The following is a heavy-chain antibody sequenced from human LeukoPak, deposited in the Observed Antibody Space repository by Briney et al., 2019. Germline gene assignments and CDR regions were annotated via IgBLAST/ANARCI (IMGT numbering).Heavy chain of an antibody. CDR1: GGSISSYF. CDR3: ARDNYRGVTNFDP. V-gene: IGHV4-59*01. J-gene: IGHJ5*02. CDR2: IAYSGST. D-gene: IGHD3-10*01. Sequence: SETLSLTCTVSGGSISSYFWSWFRQPPGKGLEWIGYIAYSGSTNYNPSLKSRVTISVDTAKNQFSLNLTSVTATDTAMYYCARDNYRGVTNFDPWGQGTLVTVSS.